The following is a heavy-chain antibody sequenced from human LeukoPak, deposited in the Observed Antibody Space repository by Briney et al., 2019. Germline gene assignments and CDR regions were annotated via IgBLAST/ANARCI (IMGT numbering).Heavy chain of an antibody. CDR1: GYTFTNSY. J-gene: IGHJ6*03. Sequence: GASVKVSCKASGYTFTNSYIHWVRQAPGQVLEWMGLINPDGGNTNYAQNFQGRVTLTRDTSTSTVYMELRSLRSDDTAVYYCARDTYSSSWNYYYYYYMDVWGKGTTVTVSS. D-gene: IGHD6-13*01. CDR3: ARDTYSSSWNYYYYYYMDV. CDR2: INPDGGNT. V-gene: IGHV1-46*01.